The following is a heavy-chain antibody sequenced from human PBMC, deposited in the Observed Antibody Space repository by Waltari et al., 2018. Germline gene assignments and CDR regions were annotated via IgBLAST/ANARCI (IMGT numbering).Heavy chain of an antibody. CDR2: SKSENGKT. CDR1: GYNFTDYT. V-gene: IGHV1-3*01. Sequence: QVQLVQSEPEVKKPGASVKVSCRASGYNFTDYTIHWVRQAPGHRLEWMGWSKSENGKTRYSEKFQGRVTITSDASASTSYMDLSSLRSEDTAVYYCARGRGGGSSWHFDYWGQGPLVTVSS. J-gene: IGHJ4*02. CDR3: ARGRGGGSSWHFDY. D-gene: IGHD6-13*01.